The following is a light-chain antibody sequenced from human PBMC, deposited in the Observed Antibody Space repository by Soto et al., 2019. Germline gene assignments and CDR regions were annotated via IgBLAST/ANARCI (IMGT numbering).Light chain of an antibody. CDR2: GAS. CDR3: QQYDTSPRT. Sequence: EIVLTQSPCTLSLSPGERATLSCRASQSVSSTYLAWYQQKPGQPPRLLIYGASSKPTGIPDRFSGSGSGTDFSLTISRLEPEDFAVYYCQQYDTSPRTFGQGTKVEIK. J-gene: IGKJ1*01. CDR1: QSVSSTY. V-gene: IGKV3-20*01.